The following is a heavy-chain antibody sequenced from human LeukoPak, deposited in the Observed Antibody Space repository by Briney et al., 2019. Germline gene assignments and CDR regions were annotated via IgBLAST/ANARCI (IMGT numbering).Heavy chain of an antibody. CDR2: FYASGTT. Sequence: SETLSLICTVSGGSIVSHYWNWIRHPAGRGLEWIGRFYASGTTNTSPSLKSRVTMSVDTSKNQFSLKLSSVTAADTAVYYCARAAAVGTAFDYWGQGTLVTVSS. D-gene: IGHD6-13*01. J-gene: IGHJ4*02. CDR1: GGSIVSHY. CDR3: ARAAAVGTAFDY. V-gene: IGHV4-4*07.